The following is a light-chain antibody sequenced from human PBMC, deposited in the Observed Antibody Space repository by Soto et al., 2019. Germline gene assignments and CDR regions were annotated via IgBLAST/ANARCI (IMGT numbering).Light chain of an antibody. Sequence: EIVLTQSPGTLSLSPGERATLSCRASQSFSSSYVTWYQQKPSQAPRLLNYAASSMATGIPDRFSGSGSGTDFTLTISSLQPEDFAAYYCQHNFSSPFTVGPGTKVDVK. CDR1: QSFSSSY. CDR3: QHNFSSPFT. CDR2: AAS. J-gene: IGKJ3*01. V-gene: IGKV3-20*01.